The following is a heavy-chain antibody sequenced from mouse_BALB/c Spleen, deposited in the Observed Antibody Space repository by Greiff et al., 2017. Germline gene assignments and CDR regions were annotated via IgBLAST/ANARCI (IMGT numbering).Heavy chain of an antibody. D-gene: IGHD2-2*01. J-gene: IGHJ3*01. CDR3: AREGYDGSDY. Sequence: VQLQQSGAELVKPGASVKLSCTASGFNFKDTDMHWVKQRPEQGLEWIGRIDPANGNTKYDPKFQGKATITADTSSNTAYLQLSSLTSEDTAVYYCAREGYDGSDYWGQGTLVTVS. V-gene: IGHV14-3*02. CDR2: IDPANGNT. CDR1: GFNFKDTD.